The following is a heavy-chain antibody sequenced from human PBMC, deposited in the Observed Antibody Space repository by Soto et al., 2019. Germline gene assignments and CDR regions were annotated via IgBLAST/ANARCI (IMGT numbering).Heavy chain of an antibody. J-gene: IGHJ6*02. D-gene: IGHD6-13*01. CDR3: ARVLAAAGSQNYGMDV. CDR2: ISYDGSNK. CDR1: GFTFSSYA. V-gene: IGHV3-30-3*01. Sequence: QVQLVESGGGVVQPGRSLRLSCAASGFTFSSYAMHWVRQAPGKGLEWVAVISYDGSNKYYADSVKGRFTISRDNSKNXLYLQMNSLRAEDTAVYYCARVLAAAGSQNYGMDVWGQGTTVTVSS.